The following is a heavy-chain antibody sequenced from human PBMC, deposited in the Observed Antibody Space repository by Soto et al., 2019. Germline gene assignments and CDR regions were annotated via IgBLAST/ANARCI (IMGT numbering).Heavy chain of an antibody. CDR1: GGSISNSSYQ. J-gene: IGHJ4*02. CDR2: VSYSGST. V-gene: IGHV4-39*01. D-gene: IGHD6-13*01. Sequence: SETLSLTCTVSGGSISNSSYQWGWIRQPPGKGLQWIGSVSYSGSTYYNPSLKSRLTISVDTSKTQSSLRLSSVTAADTAVYYCSRIAASGPFTGFDNWGRGTLVTVSS. CDR3: SRIAASGPFTGFDN.